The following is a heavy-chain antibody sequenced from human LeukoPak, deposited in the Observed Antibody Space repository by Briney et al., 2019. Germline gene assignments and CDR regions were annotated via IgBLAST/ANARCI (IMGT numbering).Heavy chain of an antibody. J-gene: IGHJ5*02. Sequence: SETLSLTCTVSGGSISSSSYYWGWIRQPPGKGLEWIGSIYYSGSTYYNPSLKSRVTISVDTSKHQFSLKLSSVTAADTAVYYCARRVLTITIFGVVNLPYNWFDPWGQGTLVTVSS. D-gene: IGHD3-3*01. CDR2: IYYSGST. V-gene: IGHV4-39*01. CDR3: ARRVLTITIFGVVNLPYNWFDP. CDR1: GGSISSSSYY.